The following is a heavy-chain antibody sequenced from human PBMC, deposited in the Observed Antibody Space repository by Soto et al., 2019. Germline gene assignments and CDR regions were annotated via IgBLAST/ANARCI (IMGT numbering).Heavy chain of an antibody. V-gene: IGHV3-23*01. CDR3: AKDHKRERYTCSAL. Sequence: HGVSLRIACAASGFTFCSYAVSWVRQAPGKGLEWVSAISGSGGSTYYADSVKGRFTISRDNSKNTLYLQMNSLRAEDTAVYYCAKDHKRERYTCSALWVQRPLVTVSS. D-gene: IGHD1-26*01. CDR1: GFTFCSYA. J-gene: IGHJ5*02. CDR2: ISGSGGST.